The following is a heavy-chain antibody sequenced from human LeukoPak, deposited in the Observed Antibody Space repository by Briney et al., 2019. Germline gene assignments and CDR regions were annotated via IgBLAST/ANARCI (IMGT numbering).Heavy chain of an antibody. CDR3: AKGYYDSSGYSDRIFPIFF. J-gene: IGHJ3*01. CDR2: ISGSGDST. Sequence: GGSLRLSCAASGFTFSSYGMSWVRQAPGKGLEWVSAISGSGDSTYYADSVKGRFTISRDNSKNTLYLQMNSLRAEDTAVYFCAKGYYDSSGYSDRIFPIFFWGQGTMVTVSS. V-gene: IGHV3-23*01. CDR1: GFTFSSYG. D-gene: IGHD3-22*01.